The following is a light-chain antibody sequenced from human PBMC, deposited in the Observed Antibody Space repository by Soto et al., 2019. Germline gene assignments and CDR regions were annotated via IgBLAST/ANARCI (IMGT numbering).Light chain of an antibody. Sequence: EIVLTQSPGTLSLSPGERATLSCRASQSVSSSYLAWYQQKPGQAPRLLIYGASSRATGIPDRFSGSGSGTDVTLTISRMEPEDLAVYYCQQYGSAPFTFGPGTKVDIK. J-gene: IGKJ3*01. V-gene: IGKV3-20*01. CDR1: QSVSSSY. CDR3: QQYGSAPFT. CDR2: GAS.